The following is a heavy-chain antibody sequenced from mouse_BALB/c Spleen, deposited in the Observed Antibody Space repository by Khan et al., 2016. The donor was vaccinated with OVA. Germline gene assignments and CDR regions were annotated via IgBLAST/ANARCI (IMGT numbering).Heavy chain of an antibody. V-gene: IGHV1-76*01. D-gene: IGHD6-2*01. CDR1: GYIFTNYW. Sequence: QVQLKQSGAELVRPGASVKLSCRTSGYIFTNYWIHWVKQRSGQGLEWIARIYPGTDNTYYNEKLKDKATLTADRSSSTAYMQLSSLKSEDSAVYFCARKESLYYFVYWGQGTTLTVSS. J-gene: IGHJ2*01. CDR3: ARKESLYYFVY. CDR2: IYPGTDNT.